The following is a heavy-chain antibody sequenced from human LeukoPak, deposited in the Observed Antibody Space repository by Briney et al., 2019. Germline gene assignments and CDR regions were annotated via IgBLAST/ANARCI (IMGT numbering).Heavy chain of an antibody. Sequence: HAGGSLRLSCAASGFPFNAYWTTWVRQAPGKGLEWVANIRQDGDTKYYVDSVKGRFTISRDNAMNSLYLQMNSLRAEDTAIYYCARSLPYGTTWYGRSDFWGQGTLVTVSS. CDR1: GFPFNAYW. CDR2: IRQDGDTK. J-gene: IGHJ4*02. V-gene: IGHV3-7*03. CDR3: ARSLPYGTTWYGRSDF. D-gene: IGHD6-13*01.